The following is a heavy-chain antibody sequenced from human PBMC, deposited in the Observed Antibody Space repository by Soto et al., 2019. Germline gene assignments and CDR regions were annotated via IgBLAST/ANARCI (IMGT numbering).Heavy chain of an antibody. CDR2: IGNNEGST. V-gene: IGHV3-64D*06. CDR3: VKALSARYNSAKAFDI. J-gene: IGHJ3*02. Sequence: GGSLRLSCSTSGFTFSGYAMHWVRQAPGKGLEYVSVIGNNEGSTYYADYVNGKFTISRDNSKNMLYLQMSSLRAEDTAVYYCVKALSARYNSAKAFDIWGQGT. D-gene: IGHD2-2*02. CDR1: GFTFSGYA.